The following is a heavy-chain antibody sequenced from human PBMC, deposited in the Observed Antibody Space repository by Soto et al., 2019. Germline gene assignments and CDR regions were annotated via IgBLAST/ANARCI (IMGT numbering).Heavy chain of an antibody. D-gene: IGHD3-3*01. Sequence: PWWSLRLSCLASGFTCSSYEMNWFRQAPGKGLEWVSYISSSGSKIYNADSVKGRFTISRDNAKNSLYLQMNSLRAEDTAVYYCARYDFWSGYPPNGMDVWGQGTTVTVSS. CDR2: ISSSGSKI. J-gene: IGHJ6*02. CDR1: GFTCSSYE. CDR3: ARYDFWSGYPPNGMDV. V-gene: IGHV3-48*03.